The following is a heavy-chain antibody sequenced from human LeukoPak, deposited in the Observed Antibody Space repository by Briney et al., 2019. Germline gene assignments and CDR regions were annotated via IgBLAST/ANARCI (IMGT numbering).Heavy chain of an antibody. D-gene: IGHD3-10*01. V-gene: IGHV4-39*07. CDR2: INHSGST. J-gene: IGHJ4*02. CDR3: ARAPYYYGSGGFDY. CDR1: GGSISSGGYY. Sequence: KASETLSLTCTVSGGSISSGGYYWSWIRQPPGKGLEWIGEINHSGSTNYNPSLKSRVTISVDTSKNQFSLKLSSVTAADTAVYYCARAPYYYGSGGFDYWGQGTLVTVSS.